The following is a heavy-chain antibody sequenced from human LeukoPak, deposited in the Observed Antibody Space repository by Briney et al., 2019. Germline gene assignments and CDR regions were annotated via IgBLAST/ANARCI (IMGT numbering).Heavy chain of an antibody. D-gene: IGHD3-22*01. CDR3: ANYDSSGYYTFAF. J-gene: IGHJ4*02. V-gene: IGHV4-31*03. Sequence: PSETLSLTCTVSGGSISSGGYYWSWIRQHPGEGLEWIGYIHYSGITYYNPSLKSRVTISVATSKNQFSLKLTSVTAADTAAYYCANYDSSGYYTFAFWGQGTLVTVSS. CDR1: GGSISSGGYY. CDR2: IHYSGIT.